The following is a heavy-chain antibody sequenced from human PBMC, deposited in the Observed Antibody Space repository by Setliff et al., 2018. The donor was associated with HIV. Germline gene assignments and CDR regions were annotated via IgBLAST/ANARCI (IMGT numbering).Heavy chain of an antibody. CDR2: IKQDGSEK. CDR3: ARDPYPYFDY. D-gene: IGHD2-21*01. J-gene: IGHJ4*01. Sequence: ETLSLTCAVSGGSFSGHFWGWFRQPPGKGLEWVANIKQDGSEKFYVDSVKGRFTISRDNAKNSLYLQLNSLRAEDTAVYYCARDPYPYFDYG. CDR1: GGSFSGHF. V-gene: IGHV3-7*01.